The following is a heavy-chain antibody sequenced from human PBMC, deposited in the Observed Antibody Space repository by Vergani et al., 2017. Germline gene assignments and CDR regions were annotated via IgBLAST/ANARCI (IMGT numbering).Heavy chain of an antibody. J-gene: IGHJ4*02. CDR2: ISGSGGST. V-gene: IGHV3-23*01. D-gene: IGHD3-10*01. CDR3: ARDGLNYYGSGNFDY. Sequence: EVQLLESGGGLVQPGGSLRLSCAASGFTFSSYAMSWVRQAPGKGLEWVSAISGSGGSTYYADSVKGRFTISRDNSKNTLYLQMNSLRAEDTAVYYCARDGLNYYGSGNFDYWGQGTLVTVSS. CDR1: GFTFSSYA.